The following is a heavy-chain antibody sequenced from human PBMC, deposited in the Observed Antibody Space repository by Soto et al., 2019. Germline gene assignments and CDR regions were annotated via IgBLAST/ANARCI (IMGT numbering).Heavy chain of an antibody. V-gene: IGHV3-7*01. CDR2: IKQDGSEK. CDR3: ARDPTPISGYSYGYAFDI. Sequence: GGSLRLSCAASGFTFSSYWMSWVRQAPGKGLEWVANIKQDGSEKYYVDSVKGRFTISRDNAKNSLYLQMNSLRAEDTAVYYCARDPTPISGYSYGYAFDILGQGTMVPVSS. D-gene: IGHD5-18*01. CDR1: GFTFSSYW. J-gene: IGHJ3*02.